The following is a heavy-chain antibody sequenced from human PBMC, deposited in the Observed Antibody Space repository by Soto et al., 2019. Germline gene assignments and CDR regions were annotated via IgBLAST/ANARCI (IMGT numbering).Heavy chain of an antibody. V-gene: IGHV1-69*01. Sequence: QVQLVQSGAEVKKPGSSVKVSCKASGGTFSSYAISWVRQAPGQGLEWMGGIIPIFGTANYAQKFQGRVTIIADESTSTGYMELSSLRSEDTAVYYCARRGHSSSWYPPHGSYYYYGMDVWGQGTTVTVSS. CDR3: ARRGHSSSWYPPHGSYYYYGMDV. CDR2: IIPIFGTA. J-gene: IGHJ6*02. D-gene: IGHD6-13*01. CDR1: GGTFSSYA.